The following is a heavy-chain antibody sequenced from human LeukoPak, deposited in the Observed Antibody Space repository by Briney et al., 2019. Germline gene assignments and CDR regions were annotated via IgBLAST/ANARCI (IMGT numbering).Heavy chain of an antibody. J-gene: IGHJ4*02. V-gene: IGHV1-46*02. Sequence: GASVKVSCKASEYTFEDYAMNWVRQAPGQGLEWMGIINPSGGSTSYTQKFQGRVTMTRDMSTSTVYMELSSLRSEDTAVYYCARGTTVVTPVDYWGQGTLVTVSS. CDR1: EYTFEDYA. CDR2: INPSGGST. D-gene: IGHD4-23*01. CDR3: ARGTTVVTPVDY.